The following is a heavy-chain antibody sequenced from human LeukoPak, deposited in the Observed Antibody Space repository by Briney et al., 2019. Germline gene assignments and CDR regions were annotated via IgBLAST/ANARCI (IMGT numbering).Heavy chain of an antibody. J-gene: IGHJ3*02. CDR1: GGSFSGYY. CDR2: INHSGST. V-gene: IGHV4-34*01. CDR3: ARRNSGSWAFDI. D-gene: IGHD3-10*01. Sequence: SETLSLTCAVYGGSFSGYYWSWIRQPPGKGLEWIGEINHSGSTNYNPSLKSRVTISVDTSKNQFSLKLTSVTAADTAVYYCARRNSGSWAFDIWGQGTMVTVSS.